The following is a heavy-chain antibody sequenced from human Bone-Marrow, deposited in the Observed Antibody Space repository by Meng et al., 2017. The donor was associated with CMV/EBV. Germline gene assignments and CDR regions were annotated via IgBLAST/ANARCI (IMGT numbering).Heavy chain of an antibody. J-gene: IGHJ4*02. CDR3: ARDLEYYYDSSGYSGFVY. V-gene: IGHV3-21*01. CDR2: ISSSSSYI. D-gene: IGHD3-22*01. CDR1: GFTFSSYS. Sequence: GGSLRLSCAASGFTFSSYSMNWVRQAPGKGLEWVSSISSSSSYIYYADSVKGRFTISRDNAKNSLYLQMNSLRAEDTAVYYCARDLEYYYDSSGYSGFVYWGQGPLVTSCS.